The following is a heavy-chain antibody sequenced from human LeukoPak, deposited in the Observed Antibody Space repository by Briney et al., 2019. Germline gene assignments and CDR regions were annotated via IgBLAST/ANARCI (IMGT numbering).Heavy chain of an antibody. CDR3: ARSSLAVAGSVFDY. V-gene: IGHV1-18*01. CDR1: GYTFTSYG. Sequence: ASVKVSCKASGYTFTSYGISWVRQAPGQGLERMGWISTYNGNTHYAQKLQGRVTMTTDTSTSTAYMELRSLRSDDTAVYYCARSSLAVAGSVFDYWGQGTLVTVSS. D-gene: IGHD6-19*01. J-gene: IGHJ4*02. CDR2: ISTYNGNT.